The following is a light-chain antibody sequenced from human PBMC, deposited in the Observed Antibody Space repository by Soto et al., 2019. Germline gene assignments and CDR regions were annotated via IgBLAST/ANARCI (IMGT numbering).Light chain of an antibody. CDR3: QQYNSYSPWT. J-gene: IGKJ1*01. Sequence: DIQMTQSPSTLSASVGDGVTITCRASQSINSWLAWYQQKPGKAPKLLMYKASSLEGGVPSRFSGSGSGTEFTLTISSLQPDDFATYYCQQYNSYSPWTFGQGTRVEIK. V-gene: IGKV1-5*03. CDR1: QSINSW. CDR2: KAS.